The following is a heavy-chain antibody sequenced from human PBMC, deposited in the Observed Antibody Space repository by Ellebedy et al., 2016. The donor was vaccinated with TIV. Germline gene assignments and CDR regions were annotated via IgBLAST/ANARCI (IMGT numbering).Heavy chain of an antibody. CDR3: AGVGTRFDY. D-gene: IGHD4-23*01. V-gene: IGHV4-39*07. CDR1: GGSISSRSYY. J-gene: IGHJ4*02. CDR2: VNHSGNT. Sequence: SETLSLXCTVSGGSISSRSYYWGWIRQSPGKGLEWIGEVNHSGNTNYSPSLKSRVAISIDTSKTQFSLKLRSVTAADTAVYYCAGVGTRFDYWGQGTLVTVSS.